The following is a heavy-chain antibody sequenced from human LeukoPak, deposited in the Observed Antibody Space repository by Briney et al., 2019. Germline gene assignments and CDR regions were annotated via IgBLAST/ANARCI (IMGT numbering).Heavy chain of an antibody. CDR3: AHRNTTGDAFDI. V-gene: IGHV2-5*01. Sequence: SGPTLVNPTQTLTLTCTFSGFSLSTSGVGVGWIRQPPGKALEWLALIYWNDDKRYSPSLKSRLTITKDTSENQVVLTMTNMDPVDTATYYCAHRNTTGDAFDIWGQGTMVTVSS. D-gene: IGHD1-1*01. CDR2: IYWNDDK. J-gene: IGHJ3*02. CDR1: GFSLSTSGVG.